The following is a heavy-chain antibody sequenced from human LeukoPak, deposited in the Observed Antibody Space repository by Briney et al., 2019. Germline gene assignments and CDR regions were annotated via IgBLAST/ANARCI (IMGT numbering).Heavy chain of an antibody. CDR1: GFTFSNVW. V-gene: IGHV3-15*01. CDR3: TTDFFQGYSGS. Sequence: GESLRLSCAASGFTFSNVWMNWVRQAPGKGLECVGRIKTTTVGGTTDYAAPVKGRFTISRDDSKNMVYLQMKSLQTEDTAVYYCTTDFFQGYSGSWGQGTLVTVSS. D-gene: IGHD5-12*01. J-gene: IGHJ5*02. CDR2: IKTTTVGGTT.